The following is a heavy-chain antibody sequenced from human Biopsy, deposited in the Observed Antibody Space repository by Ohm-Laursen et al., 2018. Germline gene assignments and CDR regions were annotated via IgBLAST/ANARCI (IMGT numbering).Heavy chain of an antibody. J-gene: IGHJ6*02. V-gene: IGHV4-59*01. Sequence: SQTLSFTCTVSGGYISSDYWSWIRQTPGQGLEWIGYIYYSGSTNYNPSLKGRVTISVDTSKNQFSLRLNSVPAADTAVYYCARATNSTGWPYYYFYGMDVWGQGTTVTVSS. CDR1: GGYISSDY. D-gene: IGHD2/OR15-2a*01. CDR3: ARATNSTGWPYYYFYGMDV. CDR2: IYYSGST.